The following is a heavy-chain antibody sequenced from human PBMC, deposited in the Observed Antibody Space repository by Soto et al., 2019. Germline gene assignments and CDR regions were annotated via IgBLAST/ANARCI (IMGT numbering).Heavy chain of an antibody. CDR2: IYGGGST. D-gene: IGHD3-10*01. CDR3: ARVRKDYYGSGSYWFDP. V-gene: IGHV3-66*01. Sequence: EVQLVESGGGLVQPGGSLRLSCAASGFTVSSNYMSWVRQAPGKGLEWVSVIYGGGSTYYADSVKGRFTISRDNSKNTLYLQMNSLRAEDTAVYYCARVRKDYYGSGSYWFDPWGQGTLVTVSS. CDR1: GFTVSSNY. J-gene: IGHJ5*02.